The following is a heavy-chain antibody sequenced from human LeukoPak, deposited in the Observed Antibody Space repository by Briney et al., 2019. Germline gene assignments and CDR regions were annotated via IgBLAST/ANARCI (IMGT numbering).Heavy chain of an antibody. CDR2: IKQDSSEE. V-gene: IGHV3-7*01. CDR1: GFKFNNYW. J-gene: IGHJ3*02. D-gene: IGHD3-3*01. Sequence: GGSLRLSCVASGFKFNNYWMNWVRQAPGKGLEWVANIKQDSSEEHYVDSVRGRFTISRDNAKNTLYLQMNSLRAEDTAVYYCAFSRFLEWSNDAFDIWGQGTMVTVSS. CDR3: AFSRFLEWSNDAFDI.